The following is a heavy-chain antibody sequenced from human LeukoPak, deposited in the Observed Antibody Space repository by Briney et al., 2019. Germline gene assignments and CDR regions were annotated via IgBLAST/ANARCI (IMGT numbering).Heavy chain of an antibody. CDR1: GYSFSSYD. Sequence: ASVKVSCKASGYSFSSYDVNWVRQATGQGLEWMGWMNPNSGNTGYAQKFQGRVTMTRNTSITTAYMELSGLKSEDTAVYYCARLTRYYYGMDVWGQGSTVTVSS. CDR3: ARLTRYYYGMDV. D-gene: IGHD1-14*01. J-gene: IGHJ6*02. V-gene: IGHV1-8*01. CDR2: MNPNSGNT.